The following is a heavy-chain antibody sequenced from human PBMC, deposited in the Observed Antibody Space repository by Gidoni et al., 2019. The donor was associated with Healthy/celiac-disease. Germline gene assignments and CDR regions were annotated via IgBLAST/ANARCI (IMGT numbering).Heavy chain of an antibody. CDR3: AKDISYSSAPYYYYGMDV. CDR2: ISWNSGSI. V-gene: IGHV3-9*01. D-gene: IGHD4-4*01. CDR1: GFTFDDYA. J-gene: IGHJ6*02. Sequence: EVQLVESGGGVVQSGRPLRLPCAASGFTFDDYAMLWVRHAPGKGLEWVSGISWNSGSIGYADSVKGRITISRDNAKNSLYLQMNSLRAEDTALYYCAKDISYSSAPYYYYGMDVWGQGTTVTVSS.